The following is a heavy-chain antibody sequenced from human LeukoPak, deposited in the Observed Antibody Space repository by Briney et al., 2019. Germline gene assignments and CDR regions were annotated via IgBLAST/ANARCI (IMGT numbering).Heavy chain of an antibody. Sequence: PGGSLRLSCAASGFTFSSYEMNWVRQAPGKGLEWVSYISSSGSTIYYADSVKGRFTISRDNAKNSLYLQMNSLRAEDTALYYCARSAAAGEFDYWGQGTLVTVSS. D-gene: IGHD6-13*01. CDR3: ARSAAAGEFDY. J-gene: IGHJ4*02. V-gene: IGHV3-48*03. CDR1: GFTFSSYE. CDR2: ISSSGSTI.